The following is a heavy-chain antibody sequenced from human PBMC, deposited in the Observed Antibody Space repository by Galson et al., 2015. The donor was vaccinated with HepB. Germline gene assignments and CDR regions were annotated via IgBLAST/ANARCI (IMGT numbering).Heavy chain of an antibody. Sequence: SLRLSCAVSGFSFNAHGMHWVRQAPGQGLEWVGVITYDGVTEGYADYAKGRFAISRDTSTNTLYLQMNNLRAEDTAMYYCASEQGYNDYRTSDYWGQGTLVTVSS. V-gene: IGHV3-33*05. CDR1: GFSFNAHG. J-gene: IGHJ4*02. CDR3: ASEQGYNDYRTSDY. CDR2: ITYDGVTE. D-gene: IGHD4-11*01.